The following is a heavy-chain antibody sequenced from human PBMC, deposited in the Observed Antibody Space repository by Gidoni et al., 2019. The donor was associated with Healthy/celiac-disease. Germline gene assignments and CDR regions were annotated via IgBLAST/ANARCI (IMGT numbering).Heavy chain of an antibody. J-gene: IGHJ4*02. CDR2: ISSSSSTI. V-gene: IGHV3-48*02. CDR3: ARGGYSSSFPYFDY. CDR1: GFTFSSYS. D-gene: IGHD6-13*01. Sequence: EVQLVESGGGLVQPGGSLRLSCAASGFTFSSYSMNWVRQAPGKGLEWVSYISSSSSTIYYADSVKGRFTISRDNAKNSLYLQMNSLRDEDTAVYYCARGGYSSSFPYFDYWGQGTLVTVSS.